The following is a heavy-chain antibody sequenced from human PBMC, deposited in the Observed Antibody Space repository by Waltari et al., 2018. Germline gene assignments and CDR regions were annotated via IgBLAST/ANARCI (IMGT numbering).Heavy chain of an antibody. CDR1: GESFSGYF. Sequence: QVQLQQWGAGLLKPSETLSLTCAVYGESFSGYFWSWIRQPPGKGLGWIGEISHIGGNNTNLTLRNRVTFSFDTSKRVLSLKVTSMTAADAAVFYCARGPMLDYGDNSGHYYYGLDVWGQGTTVIVSS. J-gene: IGHJ6*02. V-gene: IGHV4-34*01. CDR3: ARGPMLDYGDNSGHYYYGLDV. CDR2: ISHIGGN. D-gene: IGHD4-17*01.